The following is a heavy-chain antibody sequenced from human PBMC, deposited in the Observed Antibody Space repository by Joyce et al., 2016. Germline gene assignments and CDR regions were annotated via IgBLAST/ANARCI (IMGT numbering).Heavy chain of an antibody. V-gene: IGHV3-23*01. CDR1: ELTFSSYA. CDR2: ISGSGGST. J-gene: IGHJ6*02. CDR3: AKLLYAQYYYGMDV. D-gene: IGHD2/OR15-2a*01. Sequence: EVQVLESGGGLVQPGGSLILSCAASELTFSSYAMTWVRQAPGKGLEWVSAISGSGGSTHDADSVKGRFTISRDNSKNTLYLQMNSLRAEDTAIYYCAKLLYAQYYYGMDVWGQGTTVTVSS.